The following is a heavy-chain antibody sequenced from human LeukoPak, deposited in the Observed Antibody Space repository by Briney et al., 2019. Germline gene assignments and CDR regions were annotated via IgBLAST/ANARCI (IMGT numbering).Heavy chain of an antibody. CDR1: GFTFSSYG. Sequence: WESLRLSCAASGFTFSSYGMHWVRQAPGKGLEWVAVISYDGSNKYYADSVKGRFTISRDNSKNTLYLQMNSLRAEDTAVYYCAKDGGSYDYGDKVGAFDIWGQGTMVTVSS. CDR2: ISYDGSNK. V-gene: IGHV3-30*18. D-gene: IGHD4-17*01. J-gene: IGHJ3*02. CDR3: AKDGGSYDYGDKVGAFDI.